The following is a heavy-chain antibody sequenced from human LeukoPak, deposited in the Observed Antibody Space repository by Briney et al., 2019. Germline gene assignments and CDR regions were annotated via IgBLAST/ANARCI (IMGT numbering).Heavy chain of an antibody. V-gene: IGHV1-18*01. CDR2: ISAYNGNT. CDR3: AREGTMVRGVIILHYFDY. D-gene: IGHD3-10*01. CDR1: GYTFTSYG. J-gene: IGHJ4*02. Sequence: ASVTVSCTASGYTFTSYGISWVRQAPGQGLEWMGWISAYNGNTNYAQKLQGRVTMTTDTSTSTAYMELRSLRSDDTAVYYCAREGTMVRGVIILHYFDYWGQGTLVTVSS.